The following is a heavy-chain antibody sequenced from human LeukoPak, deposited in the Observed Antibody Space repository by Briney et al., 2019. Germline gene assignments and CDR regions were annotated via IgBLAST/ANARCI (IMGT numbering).Heavy chain of an antibody. CDR1: GVTFSTND. Sequence: PGGSLRLSCAASGVTFSTNDMSWVRQAPGRGLEWVSILSVIGGNTNYADSVKGRFTSSRDNSKNTLYLQMNSLRAEDTAVYYCAKGGWLEYWGQRTLVTVSS. D-gene: IGHD6-19*01. J-gene: IGHJ4*02. V-gene: IGHV3-23*01. CDR3: AKGGWLEY. CDR2: LSVIGGNT.